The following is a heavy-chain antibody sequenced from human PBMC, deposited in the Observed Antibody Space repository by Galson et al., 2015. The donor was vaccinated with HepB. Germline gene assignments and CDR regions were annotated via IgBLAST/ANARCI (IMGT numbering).Heavy chain of an antibody. CDR3: AKGIAAAAPYYYGMDV. Sequence: SLRLSCAASGFTFSSYGMHWVRQAPGKGLEWVAVISYDGSNKYYADSVKGRFTISRDNSKNTLYLQMNSLRVEDTAVYYCAKGIAAAAPYYYGMDVWGQGTTVTVSS. V-gene: IGHV3-30*18. CDR1: GFTFSSYG. J-gene: IGHJ6*02. CDR2: ISYDGSNK. D-gene: IGHD6-13*01.